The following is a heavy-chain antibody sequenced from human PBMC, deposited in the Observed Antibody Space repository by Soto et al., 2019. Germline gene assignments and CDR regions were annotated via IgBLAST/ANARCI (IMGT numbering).Heavy chain of an antibody. CDR1: GGPISSRTYS. Sequence: SETLSLTCAVSGGPISSRTYSWGWIRQPPGKSLEWIGTIYYHGNTYYSPSFQGQVTISADKSISTAYLQWSSLKASDTAMYYCARLAYCSGGDEPCWFDPWGQGTLVTVSS. CDR2: IYYHGNT. D-gene: IGHD2-15*01. CDR3: ARLAYCSGGDEPCWFDP. V-gene: IGHV4-39*07. J-gene: IGHJ5*02.